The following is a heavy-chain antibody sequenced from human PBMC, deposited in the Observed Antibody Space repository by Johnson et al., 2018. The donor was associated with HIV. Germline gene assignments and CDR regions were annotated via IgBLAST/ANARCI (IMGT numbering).Heavy chain of an antibody. D-gene: IGHD6-13*01. CDR2: MYSGGST. Sequence: VQLVESGGGLIQPGGSLRLSCAASGFTVGSNYMNWVRQAPGKGLEWVSVMYSGGSTYYADSVKGRFTISRDNSKNTLYLQMNRLRAEDPAVYFCARENIAAGGTDAFDIWGQGTMVTVSS. CDR1: GFTVGSNY. J-gene: IGHJ3*02. CDR3: ARENIAAGGTDAFDI. V-gene: IGHV3-53*01.